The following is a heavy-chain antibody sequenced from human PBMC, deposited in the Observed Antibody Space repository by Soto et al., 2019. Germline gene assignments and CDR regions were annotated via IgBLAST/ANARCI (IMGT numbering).Heavy chain of an antibody. CDR3: ARDSCSGGSCYYYYGMDV. V-gene: IGHV4-30-4*01. CDR2: IYYSGST. Sequence: LSLTCTVSGGSISSGDYYWSWIRQPPGKSLEWIGYIYYSGSTYYNPSLKSRVTISVDTSKNQFSLKLSSVTAADTAVYYCARDSCSGGSCYYYYGMDVWGQGTTVTVSS. CDR1: GGSISSGDYY. J-gene: IGHJ6*02. D-gene: IGHD2-15*01.